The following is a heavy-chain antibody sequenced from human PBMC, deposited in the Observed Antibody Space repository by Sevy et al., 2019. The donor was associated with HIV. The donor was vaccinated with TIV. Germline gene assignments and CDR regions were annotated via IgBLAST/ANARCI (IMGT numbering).Heavy chain of an antibody. J-gene: IGHJ6*02. Sequence: SETLSLTCTVSGGSISSYYWSWIRQPPGKGLEWIGYIYYSGSTNYNPSLKSRVTISVDTSKNQFSLKLSSVTAADTAGYYCARIPKGSCGYLRYYYYGMEVWGQGTTGNVS. D-gene: IGHD5-18*01. CDR1: GGSISSYY. CDR2: IYYSGST. V-gene: IGHV4-59*01. CDR3: ARIPKGSCGYLRYYYYGMEV.